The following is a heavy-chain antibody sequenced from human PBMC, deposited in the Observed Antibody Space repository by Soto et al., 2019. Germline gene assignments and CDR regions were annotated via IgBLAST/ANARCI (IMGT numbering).Heavy chain of an antibody. D-gene: IGHD2-21*01. Sequence: WVPLRLSGVPGVLTFSSHCMSCVSQPPSKRLEWVANIKRDGTEKNDVDSGKGLFTLARDNAKTSLYLHMNSLTAEDTAASYCARDLPGVPCRDDCFAIWPRGTMFT. V-gene: IGHV3-7*01. J-gene: IGHJ3*02. CDR3: ARDLPGVPCRDDCFAI. CDR2: IKRDGTEK. CDR1: VLTFSSHC.